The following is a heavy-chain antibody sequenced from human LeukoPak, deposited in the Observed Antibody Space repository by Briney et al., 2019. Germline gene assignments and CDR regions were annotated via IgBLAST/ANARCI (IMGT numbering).Heavy chain of an antibody. Sequence: PGGSLRLSCAASGFTFSSYAMHWVRQAPGKGLEWVAVISYDGSNKYYADSVKGRFTISRDNSKNTLYLQMNSLRAEDTAVYYCARDAGSHQYSSRGERRGWFDPWGQGTLVTVSS. CDR1: GFTFSSYA. J-gene: IGHJ5*02. D-gene: IGHD6-19*01. CDR2: ISYDGSNK. CDR3: ARDAGSHQYSSRGERRGWFDP. V-gene: IGHV3-30*04.